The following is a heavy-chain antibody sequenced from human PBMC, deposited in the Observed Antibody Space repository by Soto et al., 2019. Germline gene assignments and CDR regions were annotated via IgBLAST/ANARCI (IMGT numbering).Heavy chain of an antibody. CDR3: ARDYGSGKGAFDI. CDR1: GGSISSYY. V-gene: IGHV4-59*01. D-gene: IGHD3-10*01. CDR2: IYYSGST. Sequence: SETLSLTCTVSGGSISSYYWSWIRQPPGKGLEWIGYIYYSGSTNYNPSLKSRVTISVDTSKNQFSLKLSSVTAADTAVYYCARDYGSGKGAFDIWGQGTMVT. J-gene: IGHJ3*02.